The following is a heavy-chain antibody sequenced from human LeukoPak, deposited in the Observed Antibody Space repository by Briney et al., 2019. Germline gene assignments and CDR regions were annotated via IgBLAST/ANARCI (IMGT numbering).Heavy chain of an antibody. CDR3: AKDAALVGATSPFDY. CDR1: GFTPSSYT. Sequence: KSGGSLRLSCEGSGFTPSSYTMNWVRQAPGKGLEWVAVISYDGSNKYYADSVKGRFTISRDNSKNTLYLQMNSLRAEDTAVYYCAKDAALVGATSPFDYWGQGTLVTVSS. J-gene: IGHJ4*02. V-gene: IGHV3-30*18. CDR2: ISYDGSNK. D-gene: IGHD1-26*01.